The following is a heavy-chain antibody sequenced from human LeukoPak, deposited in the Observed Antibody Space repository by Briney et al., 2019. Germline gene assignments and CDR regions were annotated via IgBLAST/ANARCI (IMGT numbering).Heavy chain of an antibody. J-gene: IGHJ5*02. Sequence: PGGSLRLSCAASGFTFDDYAMHWVRQAPGKSLEWVSLISGDGGSTNYADSVKGRFTISRDNSKNSLYLQMNSLTTEDTALYYCTRDPYCSSTSCYGWFDPWGQGTLVIVSS. CDR1: GFTFDDYA. CDR2: ISGDGGST. CDR3: TRDPYCSSTSCYGWFDP. D-gene: IGHD2-2*01. V-gene: IGHV3-43*02.